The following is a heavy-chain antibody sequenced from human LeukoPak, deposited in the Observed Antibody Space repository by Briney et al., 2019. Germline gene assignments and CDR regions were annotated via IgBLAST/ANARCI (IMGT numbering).Heavy chain of an antibody. V-gene: IGHV4-59*01. CDR2: IYSSGST. J-gene: IGHJ4*02. CDR3: ARGPDFWSDKTIDY. D-gene: IGHD3-3*01. Sequence: PSETLSLTCTVSGGSISSYYWSWIRQPPGKGLEWVGYIYSSGSTNHNRSLKSRVTISIDTSKNQFSLKLSSVTAADTAVYYCARGPDFWSDKTIDYWGQGTLVTVSS. CDR1: GGSISSYY.